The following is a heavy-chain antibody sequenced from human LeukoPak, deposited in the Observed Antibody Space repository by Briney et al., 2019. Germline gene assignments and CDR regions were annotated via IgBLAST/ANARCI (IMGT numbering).Heavy chain of an antibody. Sequence: GGSLRLSCAASGFTFSNYWMHWVRQTPGKGLVWVSRINSDASVTTYADSVKGRFTISRDNAKNTLYLQMNSLRAEDTAVYYCARVTAVAGTSVGVDAWGQGILITVS. J-gene: IGHJ4*02. CDR2: INSDASVT. CDR3: ARVTAVAGTSVGVDA. V-gene: IGHV3-74*01. CDR1: GFTFSNYW. D-gene: IGHD6-19*01.